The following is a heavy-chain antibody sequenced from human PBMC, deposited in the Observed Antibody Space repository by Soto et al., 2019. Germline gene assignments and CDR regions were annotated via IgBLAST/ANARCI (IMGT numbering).Heavy chain of an antibody. D-gene: IGHD3-22*01. CDR1: GFTFSSYA. J-gene: IGHJ4*02. CDR2: ISGSGGST. Sequence: PGGSLRLSCAASGFTFSSYAISWVRQAPGKGLEWVSAISGSGGSTYYADSVKGRFTISRDNSKNTLYLQMNSLRAEDTAVYYCAKDSPYDSSGYYLHYCDYWGQGTLVTVSS. V-gene: IGHV3-23*01. CDR3: AKDSPYDSSGYYLHYCDY.